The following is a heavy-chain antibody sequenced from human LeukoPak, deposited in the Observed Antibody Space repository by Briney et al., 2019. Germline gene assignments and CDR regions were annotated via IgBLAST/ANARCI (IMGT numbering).Heavy chain of an antibody. Sequence: SQTLSLTCAVSGGSISSGGYSWSWIRQPPGKGLEWIGYIYHSGSTYYNPSLKSRVTISVDRSKNQFSLKLSSVTAADTAVYYCARGSYYYDNYGMVVWGQGTTVTVSS. J-gene: IGHJ6*02. CDR1: GGSISSGGYS. D-gene: IGHD3-22*01. CDR3: ARGSYYYDNYGMVV. V-gene: IGHV4-30-2*01. CDR2: IYHSGST.